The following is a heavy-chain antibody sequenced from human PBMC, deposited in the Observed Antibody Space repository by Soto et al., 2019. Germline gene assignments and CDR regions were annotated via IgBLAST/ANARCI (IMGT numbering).Heavy chain of an antibody. Sequence: GGSLRLSCAASGFTLSNYGMTWVRQAPGKGLEWVSGITNTGGGTYYADSVKGRFTISRDNSKNTLYLQMNTLRAEDTAIYYCAKQFRLNDYWGQGTLVTVSS. CDR2: ITNTGGGT. V-gene: IGHV3-23*01. CDR1: GFTLSNYG. CDR3: AKQFRLNDY. J-gene: IGHJ4*02. D-gene: IGHD2-21*01.